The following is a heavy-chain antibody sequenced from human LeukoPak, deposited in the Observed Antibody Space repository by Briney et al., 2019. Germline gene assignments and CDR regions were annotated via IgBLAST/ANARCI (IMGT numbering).Heavy chain of an antibody. CDR1: GSTFDDYA. Sequence: GGSLRLSCAVSGSTFDDYAMHWVRQAPGKGLEWVSYISSSGSTIYYADSVKGRFTISRDNAKNSLYLQMNSLRAEDTAVYYCAELGITMIGGVWGKGTTVTISS. CDR2: ISSSGSTI. J-gene: IGHJ6*04. D-gene: IGHD3-10*02. CDR3: AELGITMIGGV. V-gene: IGHV3-48*03.